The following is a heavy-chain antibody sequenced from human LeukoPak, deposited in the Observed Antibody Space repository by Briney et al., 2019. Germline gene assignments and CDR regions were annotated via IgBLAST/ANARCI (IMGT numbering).Heavy chain of an antibody. CDR1: GFTFSSYS. V-gene: IGHV3-48*01. Sequence: GGSLRLFCAASGFTFSSYSMNWVRQAPGKGLEWVSYISSSSSTIYYADSVKGRFTISRDNAKNSLYLQMNSLRAEDTAVYYCARDRGAYFDYWGQGTLVTVSS. CDR2: ISSSSSTI. CDR3: ARDRGAYFDY. D-gene: IGHD3-10*01. J-gene: IGHJ4*02.